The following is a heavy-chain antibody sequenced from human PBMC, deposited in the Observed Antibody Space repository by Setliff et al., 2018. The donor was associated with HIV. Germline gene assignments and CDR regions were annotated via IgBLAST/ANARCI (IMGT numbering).Heavy chain of an antibody. D-gene: IGHD3-22*01. CDR1: GGSISSYY. CDR2: IYYSGST. CDR3: ARGRSRYYYDGSGYYVDY. V-gene: IGHV4-59*01. Sequence: PSETLSLTCTVSGGSISSYYWSWIRQPPGKGLEWIGYIYYSGSTHYNPSLKSRVTISVDSSKHQFSLRLCSVTAADTAVYYCARGRSRYYYDGSGYYVDYWGQGTLVTVSS. J-gene: IGHJ4*02.